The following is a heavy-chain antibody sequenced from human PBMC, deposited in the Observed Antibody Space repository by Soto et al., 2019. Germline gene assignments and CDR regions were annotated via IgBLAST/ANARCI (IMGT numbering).Heavy chain of an antibody. J-gene: IGHJ3*02. V-gene: IGHV4-39*01. D-gene: IGHD1-7*01. CDR3: ARRELRRDAFDI. CDR1: GGSISSSSYY. Sequence: SETLSLTCTVSGGSISSSSYYWGWIRQPPGKGLEWIGSIYYSGSTYYNPSLKSRVTISVDTSKNQFSLKLSSVTAADTAVYYCARRELRRDAFDIWGQGTMVTVSS. CDR2: IYYSGST.